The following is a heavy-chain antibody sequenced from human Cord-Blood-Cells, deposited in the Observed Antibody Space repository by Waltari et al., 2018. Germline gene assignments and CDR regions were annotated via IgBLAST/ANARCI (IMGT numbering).Heavy chain of an antibody. J-gene: IGHJ4*02. Sequence: QLQLQESGPGLVKPSETLSLTCTVSGGSISSSSYYWGWIRQPPGKGLEWIGSIDYSGSTYYNPSLKSRVTISVDTSKNQFSLKLSSVTAADTAVYYCARQNIEYSSSFFDYWGQGTLVTVSS. CDR2: IDYSGST. D-gene: IGHD6-6*01. CDR3: ARQNIEYSSSFFDY. CDR1: GGSISSSSYY. V-gene: IGHV4-39*01.